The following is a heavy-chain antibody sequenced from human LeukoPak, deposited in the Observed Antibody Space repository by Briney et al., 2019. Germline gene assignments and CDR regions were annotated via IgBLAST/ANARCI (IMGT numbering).Heavy chain of an antibody. J-gene: IGHJ6*02. V-gene: IGHV4-34*01. Sequence: SETLSLTCTVSGGSISSYYWSWIRQPPGKGLEWIGEINHSGSTNYNPSLKSRVTISVDTSKNQFSLKLSSVTAADTAVYYCARGGSAVAGILYYYYYGMDVWGQGTTVTVSS. CDR1: GGSISSYY. CDR2: INHSGST. D-gene: IGHD6-19*01. CDR3: ARGGSAVAGILYYYYYGMDV.